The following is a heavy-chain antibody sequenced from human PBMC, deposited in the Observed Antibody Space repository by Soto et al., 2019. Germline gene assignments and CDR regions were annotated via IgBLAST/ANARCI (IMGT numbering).Heavy chain of an antibody. V-gene: IGHV3-23*01. CDR2: ISGSGGST. CDR3: AKESFGYDPTVYYFDY. J-gene: IGHJ4*02. D-gene: IGHD5-12*01. Sequence: GGSLRLSCAASGFTFSSYAMSWVRQAPGKGLEWVSAISGSGGSTYYADSVKGRFTISRDNSKNTLYLQMNSLRAEDTAVYYCAKESFGYDPTVYYFDYWGQGTLVTVSS. CDR1: GFTFSSYA.